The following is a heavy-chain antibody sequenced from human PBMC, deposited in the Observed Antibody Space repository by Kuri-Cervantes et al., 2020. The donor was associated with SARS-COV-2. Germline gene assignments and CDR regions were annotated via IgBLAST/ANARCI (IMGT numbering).Heavy chain of an antibody. Sequence: SGKVSWKASGGTFSSYAISWVRQAPGQGLEWMGGIIPIFGTANYAQKFQGRVTITADESTSTAYMELSSLTSEDTAIYYCYCAPKEGFDSWGQGTLVTVSS. CDR2: IIPIFGTA. D-gene: IGHD2-21*01. J-gene: IGHJ4*02. CDR3: YCAPKEGFDS. CDR1: GGTFSSYA. V-gene: IGHV1-69*13.